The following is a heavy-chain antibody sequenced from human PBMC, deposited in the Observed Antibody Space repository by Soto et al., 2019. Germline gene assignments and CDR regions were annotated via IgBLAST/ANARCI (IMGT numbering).Heavy chain of an antibody. CDR2: VSAYNRNT. CDR3: ARERQYEPLLY. D-gene: IGHD2-2*01. CDR1: GYTFTNYG. Sequence: QVQLVQSGVEVKKPGASVKVSCQASGYTFTNYGITWLRQAPGQGLEWMGWVSAYNRNTNYAQRFQDRVTMTTDTATRTAYMELRNLNSDDTAIYCCARERQYEPLLYWGQGTLVTVS. V-gene: IGHV1-18*01. J-gene: IGHJ4*02.